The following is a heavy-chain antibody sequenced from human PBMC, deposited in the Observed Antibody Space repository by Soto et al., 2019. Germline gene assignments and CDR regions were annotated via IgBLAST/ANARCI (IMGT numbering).Heavy chain of an antibody. J-gene: IGHJ6*02. Sequence: QVQLVQSGAEVKKPGASVKVSCKASGYTFTSYAMHWVRQAPGQRLEWMGWINAVNGNTKYSQKFQGRVTINRDTSASTAYMELSSLRSEDTAVYYCARVGYSVSSGYSQEGMAVWGQGTTVTVSS. CDR3: ARVGYSVSSGYSQEGMAV. CDR1: GYTFTSYA. D-gene: IGHD3-22*01. CDR2: INAVNGNT. V-gene: IGHV1-3*01.